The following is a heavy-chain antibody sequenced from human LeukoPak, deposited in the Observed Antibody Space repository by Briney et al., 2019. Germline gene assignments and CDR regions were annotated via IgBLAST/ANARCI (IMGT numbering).Heavy chain of an antibody. V-gene: IGHV3-48*04. CDR2: ISSSSSII. D-gene: IGHD3-22*01. J-gene: IGHJ3*02. CDR1: GFAFSSYS. CDR3: ARSGTTYYYDSGTRI. Sequence: GGSLRLSCAASGFAFSSYSMNWVRQAPGQWMERVSYISSSSSIIHYADSVKGRFTISRDNAKNSLYLQMNSLRAEDTAVYYCARSGTTYYYDSGTRIWGQGTMVTVSS.